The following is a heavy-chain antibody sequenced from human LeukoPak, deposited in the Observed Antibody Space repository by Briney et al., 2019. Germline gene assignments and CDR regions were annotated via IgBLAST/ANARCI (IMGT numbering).Heavy chain of an antibody. CDR1: GFTFSSYA. V-gene: IGHV3-30*04. D-gene: IGHD2-15*01. CDR2: ISYDGSNK. J-gene: IGHJ3*02. CDR3: ARDHRYCSGGSCYSPDDAFDI. Sequence: PGGSLRLSCAASGFTFSSYAMHWVRQAPGKGLEWVAVISYDGSNKYYADSVKGRFTISRDNSKNTLYLQMNSLRAEDTAVYYCARDHRYCSGGSCYSPDDAFDIWGQGTMVTVSS.